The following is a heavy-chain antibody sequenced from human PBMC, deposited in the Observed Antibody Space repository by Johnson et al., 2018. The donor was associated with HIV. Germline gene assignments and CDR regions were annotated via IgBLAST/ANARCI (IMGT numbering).Heavy chain of an antibody. CDR2: IASGGGHE. Sequence: QVQLVESGGGLVQPGRSLRLSCAASGIIFDDYAMHWVRQAPGKGLEWVAVIASGGGHEVYADSVRGRFTISRDNSKNTLYLQMNSLRAGDTALYYCARGGLGYQNIHDPVEIWGQGTMVTVSS. J-gene: IGHJ3*02. D-gene: IGHD3-16*02. CDR3: ARGGLGYQNIHDPVEI. CDR1: GIIFDDYA. V-gene: IGHV3-30*03.